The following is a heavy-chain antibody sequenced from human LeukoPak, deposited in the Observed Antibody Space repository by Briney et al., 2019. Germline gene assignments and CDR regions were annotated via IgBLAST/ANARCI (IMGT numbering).Heavy chain of an antibody. V-gene: IGHV3-53*01. CDR3: ARDGTREYSYGYPYYYYGMDV. CDR2: IYSGGST. D-gene: IGHD5-18*01. Sequence: GGSLRLSCAASGFTVSSNYMSWVRQAPGKGLECVSVIYSGGSTYYADSVKGRFTISRDNSKNTLYLQMNSLRAEDTAVYYCARDGTREYSYGYPYYYYGMDVWGQGTTVTVSS. J-gene: IGHJ6*02. CDR1: GFTVSSNY.